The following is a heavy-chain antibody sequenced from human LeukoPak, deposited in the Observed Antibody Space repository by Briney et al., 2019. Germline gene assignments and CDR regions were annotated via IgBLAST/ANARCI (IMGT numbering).Heavy chain of an antibody. CDR1: GFTFSSYS. J-gene: IGHJ4*02. Sequence: PGGSLRLSCAASGFTFSSYSMNWVRQAPGRGLEWVSSISSSSRYIYYADSVKGRFTISRDNAKHSLYLQMKSLRAEDTAVYYCARVAADMVRGVSFDYWGQGTLVTVSS. CDR3: ARVAADMVRGVSFDY. CDR2: ISSSSRYI. D-gene: IGHD3-10*01. V-gene: IGHV3-21*01.